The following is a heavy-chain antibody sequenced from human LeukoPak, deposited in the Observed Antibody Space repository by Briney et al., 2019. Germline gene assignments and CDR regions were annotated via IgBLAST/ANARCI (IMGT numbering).Heavy chain of an antibody. J-gene: IGHJ4*02. CDR1: GGSISSSDYY. CDR2: IFYNGAT. CDR3: ARAYSSGWYWGGYYFDY. D-gene: IGHD6-19*01. Sequence: SDTLSLTCSVSGGSISSSDYYWGWIRQPPGKGLEWIGTIFYNGATKTNPSLSSRVTISVDTSKNQFSLKLSSVTAADTAVYYCARAYSSGWYWGGYYFDYWGQGTLVTVSS. V-gene: IGHV4-39*07.